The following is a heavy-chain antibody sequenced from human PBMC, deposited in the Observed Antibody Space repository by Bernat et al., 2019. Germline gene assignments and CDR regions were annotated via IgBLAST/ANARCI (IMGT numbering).Heavy chain of an antibody. CDR2: IYYSGST. CDR1: GGSISSSSYY. J-gene: IGHJ5*02. D-gene: IGHD3-10*01. Sequence: QLQLQESGPGLVKPSETLSLTCTVSGGSISSSSYYWGWIRQPPGKGLEWIGSIYYSGSTYYNPSLKSRVTISVDTSKNQFSLKLSSVTAADTAVYYCARNVWGSGSYFLDPWGQGTLVTVSS. V-gene: IGHV4-39*01. CDR3: ARNVWGSGSYFLDP.